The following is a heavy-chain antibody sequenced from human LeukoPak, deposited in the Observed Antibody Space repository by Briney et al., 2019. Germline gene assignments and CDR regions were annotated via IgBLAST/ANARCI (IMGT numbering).Heavy chain of an antibody. CDR3: ARIKAAAGTFDP. CDR1: GLTFSSYW. CDR2: IKQDGSEK. V-gene: IGHV3-7*01. J-gene: IGHJ5*02. Sequence: GGSLRLSCAASGLTFSSYWMSWVRQAPGKGLEWVANIKQDGSEKYYVDSVKGRFTISRDNAKNSLYLQMNSLRAEDTAVYYCARIKAAAGTFDPWGQGTPVTVSS. D-gene: IGHD6-13*01.